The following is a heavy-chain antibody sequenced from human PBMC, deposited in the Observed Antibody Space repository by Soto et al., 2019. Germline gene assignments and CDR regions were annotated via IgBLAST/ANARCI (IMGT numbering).Heavy chain of an antibody. D-gene: IGHD1-7*01. Sequence: PSETLSLTCTVSGGSISSGGYYWSWIRQHPGKGLEWIGYIYYSGSTYYNPSLKSRVTISVDTSKNQFSLKLSSVTAADTAVYYCARELLAGTTGGFDYWGQGTLVTVS. CDR1: GGSISSGGYY. J-gene: IGHJ4*02. CDR3: ARELLAGTTGGFDY. CDR2: IYYSGST. V-gene: IGHV4-31*03.